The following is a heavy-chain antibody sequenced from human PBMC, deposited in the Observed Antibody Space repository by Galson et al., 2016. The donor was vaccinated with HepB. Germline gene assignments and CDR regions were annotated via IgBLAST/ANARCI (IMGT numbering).Heavy chain of an antibody. Sequence: SVKVSCKASGYTFTSYGISWVRQAPGQGLEWMGWISTYNGNTKYAQKLQGRVTMTTDTSTSTAYMELRSLRSDDTAIYYCARDLNPLSPFDPWGQGTLVTVSS. V-gene: IGHV1-18*04. CDR3: ARDLNPLSPFDP. CDR1: GYTFTSYG. J-gene: IGHJ5*02. CDR2: ISTYNGNT.